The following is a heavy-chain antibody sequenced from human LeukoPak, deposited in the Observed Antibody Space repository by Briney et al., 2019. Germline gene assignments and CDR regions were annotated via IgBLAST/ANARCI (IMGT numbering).Heavy chain of an antibody. D-gene: IGHD6-6*01. Sequence: PSETLSLTCAVYGGSFSGYYWSWIRQPPGKGLEWIGEINHSGSTNYNPSLKSRVTISVDTSKNQFSLKLSSVTAADTAVYYCARGLSLAARHHYGMDVWGQGTTVTVSS. CDR3: ARGLSLAARHHYGMDV. V-gene: IGHV4-34*01. CDR2: INHSGST. CDR1: GGSFSGYY. J-gene: IGHJ6*02.